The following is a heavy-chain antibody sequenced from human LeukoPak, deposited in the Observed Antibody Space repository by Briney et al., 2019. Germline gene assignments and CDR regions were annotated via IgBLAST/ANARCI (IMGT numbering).Heavy chain of an antibody. Sequence: GGSLRLSCAASGFTFSSYGMHWVRQAPGKGLEWVAVISYDGSNKYYADSVKGRFTISRDNSKNTLYLQMNSLRAEDTAAYYCAKDLSSSWYPNLSYYYYGMDVWGQGTTVTVSS. CDR3: AKDLSSSWYPNLSYYYYGMDV. CDR2: ISYDGSNK. V-gene: IGHV3-30*18. CDR1: GFTFSSYG. D-gene: IGHD6-13*01. J-gene: IGHJ6*02.